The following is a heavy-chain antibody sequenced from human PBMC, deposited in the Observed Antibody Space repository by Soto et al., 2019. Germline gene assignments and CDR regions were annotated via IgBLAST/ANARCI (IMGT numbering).Heavy chain of an antibody. J-gene: IGHJ6*02. D-gene: IGHD6-19*01. Sequence: EVQLVESGGGLVQPGGSLRLSCAASGFTFSSYAMHWVRQAPGKGLEYVSAITSNGGNTDYASSVKGRFTISRDNSKNTLYLQMGSLRAEDMAVYYCAGRTPFGCGMDVWGQGTTVTVSS. CDR1: GFTFSSYA. V-gene: IGHV3-64*01. CDR3: AGRTPFGCGMDV. CDR2: ITSNGGNT.